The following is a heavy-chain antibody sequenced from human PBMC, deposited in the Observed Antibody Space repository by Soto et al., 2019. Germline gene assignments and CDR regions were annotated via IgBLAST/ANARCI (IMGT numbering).Heavy chain of an antibody. CDR2: INPNSGGT. Sequence: ASVKVSCKASGYTFTGYYMHWVRQAPGQGLEWMGWINPNSGGTNYAQKFQGRVTMTRDTSISTAYMELSRLRSDDTAVYYCAIPHYDFWSGLYYWGQGTLVTV. CDR1: GYTFTGYY. V-gene: IGHV1-2*02. J-gene: IGHJ4*02. CDR3: AIPHYDFWSGLYY. D-gene: IGHD3-3*01.